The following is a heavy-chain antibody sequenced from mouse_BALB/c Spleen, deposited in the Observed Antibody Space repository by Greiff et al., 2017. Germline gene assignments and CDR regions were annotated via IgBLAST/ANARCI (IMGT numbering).Heavy chain of an antibody. CDR3: VRHGWYAMDY. V-gene: IGHV10-1*02. CDR2: IRSKSNNYAT. Sequence: EVQLVESGGGLVQPKGSLKLSCAASGFTFNTYAMNWVRQAPGKGLEWVARIRSKSNNYATYYADSVKDRFTISRDDSQSMLYLQMNNLKTEDTAMYYCVRHGWYAMDYWGQGTSVTVSS. CDR1: GFTFNTYA. D-gene: IGHD1-1*02. J-gene: IGHJ4*01.